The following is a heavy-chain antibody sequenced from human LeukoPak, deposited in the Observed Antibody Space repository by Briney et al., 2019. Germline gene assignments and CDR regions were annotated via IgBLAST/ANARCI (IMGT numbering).Heavy chain of an antibody. J-gene: IGHJ4*02. D-gene: IGHD2-2*01. Sequence: PGRSLRLSCAASGFTVSSNYMSWVRQAPGKGLEWVSVIYSGGTTYYADSVKGRFTISRHNSKNTLYLQMNSLRAEDTAVYFCASGTRPYFDYWGQGTLVTVSS. CDR1: GFTVSSNY. V-gene: IGHV3-53*04. CDR3: ASGTRPYFDY. CDR2: IYSGGTT.